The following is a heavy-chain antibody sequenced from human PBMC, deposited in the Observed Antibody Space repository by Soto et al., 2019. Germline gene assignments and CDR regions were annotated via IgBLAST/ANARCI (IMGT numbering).Heavy chain of an antibody. Sequence: GGSLRLSCAASGFTFSSYWMHWVRQAPGKGLVWVSRINSDGSSTSYADSEKGRFTISRDNAKNTLYLQMNSLRAEDTAVYYCASPHATYSGYDSGGMDVWGQGTTVTVSS. CDR1: GFTFSSYW. CDR2: INSDGSST. CDR3: ASPHATYSGYDSGGMDV. D-gene: IGHD5-12*01. J-gene: IGHJ6*02. V-gene: IGHV3-74*01.